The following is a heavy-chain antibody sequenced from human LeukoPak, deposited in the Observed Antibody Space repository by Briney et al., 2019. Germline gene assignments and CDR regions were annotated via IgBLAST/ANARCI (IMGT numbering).Heavy chain of an antibody. D-gene: IGHD3-22*01. Sequence: ASVKVSCKTSGITFPNYAITWVRQAPGQGLECLGGTIPVFRSANYRQKFQGRVTITTDESTSTVYMELRSLRSDDTAVYYCAGGLYYYDSSGHIDWFDPWGQGTLVTVSS. CDR2: TIPVFRSA. CDR3: AGGLYYYDSSGHIDWFDP. J-gene: IGHJ5*02. CDR1: GITFPNYA. V-gene: IGHV1-69*05.